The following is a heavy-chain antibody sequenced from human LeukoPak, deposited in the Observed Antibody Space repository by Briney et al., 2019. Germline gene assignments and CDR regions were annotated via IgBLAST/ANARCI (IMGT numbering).Heavy chain of an antibody. D-gene: IGHD3-9*01. V-gene: IGHV3-49*04. CDR1: GFPFSNYP. CDR2: LGSTAYGGTT. CDR3: TSPYYDYLTDYYSDY. Sequence: GRSLRLSCTTSGFPFSNYPMSWVRQAPGKGLEWLALLGSTAYGGTTKYAASVKGRFTISRDDSKSIAYLQMNSLKTEDTAVYYCTSPYYDYLTDYYSDYRGQGTLVTVSS. J-gene: IGHJ4*02.